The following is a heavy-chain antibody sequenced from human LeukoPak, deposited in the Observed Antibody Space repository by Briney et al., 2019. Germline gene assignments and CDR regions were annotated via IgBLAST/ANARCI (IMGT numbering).Heavy chain of an antibody. CDR3: TTGEFLEWLLYFDY. J-gene: IGHJ4*02. CDR1: GFTFSNAW. Sequence: GGSLRLSCAASGFTFSNAWMSWVRQAPGKGLEWVGRIKSKTDGGTTDYAAPVKGRFTISRDDSKNTLCLQMNSLKTEDTAVYYCTTGEFLEWLLYFDYWGQGTLVTVSS. CDR2: IKSKTDGGTT. D-gene: IGHD3-3*01. V-gene: IGHV3-15*01.